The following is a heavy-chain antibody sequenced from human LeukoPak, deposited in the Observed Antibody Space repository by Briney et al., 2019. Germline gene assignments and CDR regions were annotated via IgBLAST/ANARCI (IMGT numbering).Heavy chain of an antibody. Sequence: AGSLRLSCAASGFTFSDYYMSWIRQAPGKGLEWVSYIGRSGSPISYADSVRGRFTISRDDAKNSLYLQMNSLRAEDTAVYYCVRSNWNYVFGYWGQGTLVTVSS. J-gene: IGHJ4*02. V-gene: IGHV3-11*04. CDR2: IGRSGSPI. CDR3: VRSNWNYVFGY. CDR1: GFTFSDYY. D-gene: IGHD1-7*01.